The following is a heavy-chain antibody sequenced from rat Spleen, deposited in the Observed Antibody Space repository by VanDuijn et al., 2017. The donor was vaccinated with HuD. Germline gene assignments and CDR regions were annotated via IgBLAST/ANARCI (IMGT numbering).Heavy chain of an antibody. CDR1: GFTFSDYY. Sequence: EVQLVESGGGLVQPGRSLKLSCAASGFTFSDYYMAWVRQAPGKGLEWVASITNTGGSTYYPDSVKGRFTISRDNAKSTLYLQMNSLRSEDTATYYCARGAPSSWYFDFWGPGTMVTVSS. J-gene: IGHJ1*01. CDR2: ITNTGGST. CDR3: ARGAPSSWYFDF. V-gene: IGHV5-31*01.